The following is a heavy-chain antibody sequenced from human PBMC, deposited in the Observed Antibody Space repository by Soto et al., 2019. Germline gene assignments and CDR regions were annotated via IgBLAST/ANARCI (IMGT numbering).Heavy chain of an antibody. V-gene: IGHV1-18*01. Sequence: ASVKVTCKASGYTFTSYDISWVRQAPGRGLEWMGWISTYNGNTNYAQKLQGRVTMTTDTSTSTAYMELRSLRSDDTVVYYCATHLMVRGPRTFDIWGQGTMVTVSS. CDR2: ISTYNGNT. J-gene: IGHJ3*02. CDR1: GYTFTSYD. CDR3: ATHLMVRGPRTFDI. D-gene: IGHD3-10*01.